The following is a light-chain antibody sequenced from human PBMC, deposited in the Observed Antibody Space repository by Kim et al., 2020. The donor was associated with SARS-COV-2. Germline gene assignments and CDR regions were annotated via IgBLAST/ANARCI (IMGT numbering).Light chain of an antibody. Sequence: ASLGDPITITCRATQDISSSLGWYQQTPGRAPKLLIYGASALQSAAASRFSGGGSGRDFTLTITDLQPEDFATYLCQQANIFPLTFGGGTKVDIK. CDR2: GAS. CDR1: QDISSS. CDR3: QQANIFPLT. V-gene: IGKV1-12*01. J-gene: IGKJ4*01.